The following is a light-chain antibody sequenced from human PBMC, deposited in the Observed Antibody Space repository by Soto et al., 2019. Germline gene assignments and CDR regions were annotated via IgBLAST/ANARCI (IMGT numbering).Light chain of an antibody. J-gene: IGLJ2*01. V-gene: IGLV2-14*01. CDR3: SSYTTTYSVV. CDR1: SSDVGAFNY. Sequence: QSALTQPASVSGSPGQSITISCTGTSSDVGAFNYVSWYQQHPGKVPKLMIFEVSKRPSGVSNRFSGSKSGNTASLTISGLQAEDEADYYCSSYTTTYSVVFGEGTKLTVL. CDR2: EVS.